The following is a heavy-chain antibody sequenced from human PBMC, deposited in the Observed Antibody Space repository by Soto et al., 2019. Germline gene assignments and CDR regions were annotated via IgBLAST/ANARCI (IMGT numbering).Heavy chain of an antibody. CDR2: ISAYNGNT. CDR1: GYTFTSYG. CDR3: ARVFLYRDGDCYGRYFDY. V-gene: IGHV1-18*01. J-gene: IGHJ4*02. Sequence: QVQLVQSGAEVKKPGASVKVSCKASGYTFTSYGISWVRQAPGQGLEWMGWISAYNGNTNYAQKLQGRVTMTTDTSTSTAYMELRSLRSDDTAVYYCARVFLYRDGDCYGRYFDYWGQGTLVTVSS. D-gene: IGHD2-21*01.